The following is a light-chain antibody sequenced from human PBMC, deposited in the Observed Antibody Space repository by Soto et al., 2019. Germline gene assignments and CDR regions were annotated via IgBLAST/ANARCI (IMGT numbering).Light chain of an antibody. Sequence: DIQMTQSRSTLSASVGDRVSITCRASQSISSWLAWYQQKPGKAPKLLIYKASSLESGVPSRFSGSGSGTEFSLTISSLQPDDFATYYCQQYSSHSTLGQGTKVDI. CDR2: KAS. J-gene: IGKJ1*01. V-gene: IGKV1-5*03. CDR3: QQYSSHST. CDR1: QSISSW.